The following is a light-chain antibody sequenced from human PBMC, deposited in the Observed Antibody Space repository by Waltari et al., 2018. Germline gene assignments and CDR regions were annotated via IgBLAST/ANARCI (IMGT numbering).Light chain of an antibody. CDR1: RGSLARQH. CDR3: QSYDSSIRV. V-gene: IGLV6-57*03. J-gene: IGLJ3*02. Sequence: NFMLTPPPSVSESPGKKGTIPCTRRRGSLARQHVQWYPQRPGSAPTTVIYEDNQRPSGVPDRFSGSIDSSSNSASLTISGLKTEDEADYYCQSYDSSIRVFGGGTKLTVL. CDR2: EDN.